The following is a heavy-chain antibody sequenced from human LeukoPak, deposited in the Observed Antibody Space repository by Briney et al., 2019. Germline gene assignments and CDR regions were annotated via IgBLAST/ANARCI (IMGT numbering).Heavy chain of an antibody. D-gene: IGHD6-6*01. V-gene: IGHV3-11*01. Sequence: PGGSLRLSCAASGFTFSDYYMSWIRQAPGKGLEWVSYISSSGGSIKYADSVKGRLTISRDNAKNPLFLQMNSLRAEDTAVYYCARAWGYSSSFDYWGQGTLVTVSS. J-gene: IGHJ4*02. CDR3: ARAWGYSSSFDY. CDR2: ISSSGGSI. CDR1: GFTFSDYY.